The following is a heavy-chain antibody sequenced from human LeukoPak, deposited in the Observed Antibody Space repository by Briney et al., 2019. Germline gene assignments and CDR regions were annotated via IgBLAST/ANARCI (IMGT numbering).Heavy chain of an antibody. Sequence: ASETLSLTCTVSGGSVSSSTYYWSWIRQPPGKGLEWIGYIYYSGSTNYNPSLKSRVTISVDTSKNQFSLKLSSVTAADTAVYYCARGPLGPAAGHLNFDYWGQGTLVTVSS. V-gene: IGHV4-61*01. CDR3: ARGPLGPAAGHLNFDY. CDR1: GGSVSSSTYY. D-gene: IGHD6-13*01. CDR2: IYYSGST. J-gene: IGHJ4*02.